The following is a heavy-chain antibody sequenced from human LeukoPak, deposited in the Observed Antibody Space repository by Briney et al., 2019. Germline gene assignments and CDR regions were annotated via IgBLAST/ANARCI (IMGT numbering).Heavy chain of an antibody. J-gene: IGHJ4*02. Sequence: ASVKVSCKASGYTFTSYGISWVRHAPGQGLEWMGWISAYNGNTNYAQKLQGRVTMTTDTSTSTAYMELRSLRSDDTAVYYCARGGYCSGGSCYNTVYFDYWGQGTLVTVSS. D-gene: IGHD2-15*01. CDR3: ARGGYCSGGSCYNTVYFDY. V-gene: IGHV1-18*01. CDR2: ISAYNGNT. CDR1: GYTFTSYG.